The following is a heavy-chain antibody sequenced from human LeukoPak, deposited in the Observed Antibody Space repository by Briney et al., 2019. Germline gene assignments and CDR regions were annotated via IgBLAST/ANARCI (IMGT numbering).Heavy chain of an antibody. CDR2: INSDGSTT. Sequence: GSLRLSCAASGFTFSSHWIYWVRQAPGKGLVWVSRINSDGSTTSYADSVKGRFTVSRGNAKNTLYLQMNSLRAEDTAVYYCTRAQSGGSDYWGQGTLVTVSS. CDR1: GFTFSSHW. CDR3: TRAQSGGSDY. V-gene: IGHV3-74*01. D-gene: IGHD3-16*01. J-gene: IGHJ4*02.